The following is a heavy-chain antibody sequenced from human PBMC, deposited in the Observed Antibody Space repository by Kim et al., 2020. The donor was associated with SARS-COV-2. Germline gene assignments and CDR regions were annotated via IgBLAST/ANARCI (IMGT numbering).Heavy chain of an antibody. V-gene: IGHV1-69*06. CDR2: IIPIFGTA. D-gene: IGHD4-4*01. J-gene: IGHJ6*02. Sequence: SVKVSCKASGGTFSSYAISWVRQAPGQGLEWMGGIIPIFGTANYAQKFQGRVTITADKSTSTAYMELSSLRSEDTAVYYCARALPETTVTTSYGMDVWGQGTTVTVSS. CDR1: GGTFSSYA. CDR3: ARALPETTVTTSYGMDV.